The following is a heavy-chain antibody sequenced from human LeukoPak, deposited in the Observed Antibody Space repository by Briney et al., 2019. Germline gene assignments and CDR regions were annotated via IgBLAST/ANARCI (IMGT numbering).Heavy chain of an antibody. CDR3: ARDSSVVRYFDWSDYFDY. J-gene: IGHJ4*02. D-gene: IGHD3-9*01. CDR1: GFTFSSDA. V-gene: IGHV3-23*01. Sequence: GGSLRLSCAASGFTFSSDAMSWVRQAPGKGLEWVSSISASGSSTYYADSVKGRFTISRDNSKNTLDLQMNNLRPDDTAIYYCARDSSVVRYFDWSDYFDYWGQGTVVTVSS. CDR2: ISASGSST.